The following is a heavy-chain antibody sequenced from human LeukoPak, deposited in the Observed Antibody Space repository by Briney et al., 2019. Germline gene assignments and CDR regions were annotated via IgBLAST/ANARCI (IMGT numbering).Heavy chain of an antibody. V-gene: IGHV3-7*01. CDR3: AREIVGAINSYFDY. Sequence: PGGSLRLSCTVPGFTFSNYWMSWVRQAPGKGLGWVESRRQDESLKHCVDSVKGRFTTSTDNAENSLYLQKNSLRAEDTTVYYCAREIVGAINSYFDYWGQGTLVTASS. J-gene: IGHJ4*02. D-gene: IGHD1-26*01. CDR1: GFTFSNYW. CDR2: RRQDESLK.